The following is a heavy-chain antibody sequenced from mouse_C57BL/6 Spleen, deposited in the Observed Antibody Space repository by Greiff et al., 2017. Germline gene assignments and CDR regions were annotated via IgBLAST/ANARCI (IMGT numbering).Heavy chain of an antibody. CDR2: LDPETGGT. V-gene: IGHV1-15*01. J-gene: IGHJ4*01. Sequence: QVQLQQSGAELVRPGASVTLSCKASGYTFTDYEMHWVKQTPVPGLEWIGALDPETGGTAYNQKFKGKALLTADKSSSTAYMELRSLTSEDSAVYYCTRDGDGPYYYAMDYWGQGTSVTVSS. CDR1: GYTFTDYE. CDR3: TRDGDGPYYYAMDY. D-gene: IGHD2-3*01.